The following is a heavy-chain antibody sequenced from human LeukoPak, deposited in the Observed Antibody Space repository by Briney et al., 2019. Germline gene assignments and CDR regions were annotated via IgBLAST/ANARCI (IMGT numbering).Heavy chain of an antibody. J-gene: IGHJ4*02. CDR1: GFTFSSYW. D-gene: IGHD2-15*01. CDR3: AKRGGYCSGGSCYSSPIGYFDY. Sequence: GGSLRLSCAASGFTFSSYWMSWVRQAPGKGLEWVSAISGSGGSTYYADSVKGRFTISRDNSKNTLYLQMNSLRAEDTAVYYCAKRGGYCSGGSCYSSPIGYFDYWGQGTLVTVSS. V-gene: IGHV3-23*01. CDR2: ISGSGGST.